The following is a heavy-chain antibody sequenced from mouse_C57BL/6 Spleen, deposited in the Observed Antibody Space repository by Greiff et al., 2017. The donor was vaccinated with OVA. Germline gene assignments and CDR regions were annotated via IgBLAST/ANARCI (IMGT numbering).Heavy chain of an antibody. J-gene: IGHJ3*01. CDR3: AKGVYYDYDGWFAY. D-gene: IGHD2-4*01. CDR1: GYTFTSYW. V-gene: IGHV1-72*01. CDR2: IDPNRGGT. Sequence: QVQLQQPGAELVKPGASVKLSCKASGYTFTSYWMHWVKQRPGRGLEWIGRIDPNRGGTKYNEKFKSKATLTVDKPSSTAYMQLSSLTSEDSAVYYCAKGVYYDYDGWFAYWGQGTLVTVSA.